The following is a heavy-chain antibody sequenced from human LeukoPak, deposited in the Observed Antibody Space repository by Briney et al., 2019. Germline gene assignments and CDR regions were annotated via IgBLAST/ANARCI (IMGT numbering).Heavy chain of an antibody. CDR3: ARNIVATINRENYYYYYMDV. CDR1: GGSFSGYY. J-gene: IGHJ6*03. CDR2: INHSGST. V-gene: IGHV4-34*01. D-gene: IGHD5-12*01. Sequence: SETLSLTCAVYGGSFSGYYWSWIRQPPGKGLEWIGEINHSGSTNYNPSLKSRVTISVDTSKNQFSLKLSSVTPEDTAVYYCARNIVATINRENYYYYYMDVWGKGTTVTVSS.